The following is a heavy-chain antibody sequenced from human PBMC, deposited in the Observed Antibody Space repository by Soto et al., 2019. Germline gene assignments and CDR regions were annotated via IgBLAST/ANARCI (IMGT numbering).Heavy chain of an antibody. Sequence: QVQLVESGGGVVQPGRSLRLSCAASGFTFSSYGMHWVRQAPGKGLEWVAVISYDGSNKYYADSVKGRFTISRDNSKNTLYLQMNSLRAEDTAVYYCAKDLGRVVPAAPQLYYYVWTSGAKGPRSPSP. CDR1: GFTFSSYG. D-gene: IGHD2-2*01. J-gene: IGHJ6*02. V-gene: IGHV3-30*18. CDR3: AKDLGRVVPAAPQLYYYVWTS. CDR2: ISYDGSNK.